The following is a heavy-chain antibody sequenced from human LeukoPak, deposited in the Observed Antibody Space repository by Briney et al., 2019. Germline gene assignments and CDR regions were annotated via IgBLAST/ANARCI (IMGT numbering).Heavy chain of an antibody. V-gene: IGHV3-7*01. D-gene: IGHD1-26*01. J-gene: IGHJ4*02. Sequence: GGSLRLSCAASGFTFSRSWMSWVRQAPGKGLEWVANIRQDGSEKNHADSVKGRFTISRANAKNSLFLQMNSLRVEDTALYYCARDWSKGATDYWGQGTLVTVSS. CDR2: IRQDGSEK. CDR3: ARDWSKGATDY. CDR1: GFTFSRSW.